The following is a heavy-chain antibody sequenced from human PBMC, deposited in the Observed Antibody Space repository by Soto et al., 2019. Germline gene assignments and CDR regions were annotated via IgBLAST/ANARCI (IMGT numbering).Heavy chain of an antibody. V-gene: IGHV1-69*12. CDR1: GGTFSSYA. CDR3: ARVPRVVAFNWFDH. J-gene: IGHJ5*02. CDR2: IIPIFGTA. D-gene: IGHD3-22*01. Sequence: QVQLVQSGAEVKKPGSSVKVSCKASGGTFSSYAISWVRQAPGQGLEWMGGIIPIFGTANYAQKFQGRVTITADESTSTAYMERSSLRSEDTAVYYCARVPRVVAFNWFDHWGQGTLVTVSS.